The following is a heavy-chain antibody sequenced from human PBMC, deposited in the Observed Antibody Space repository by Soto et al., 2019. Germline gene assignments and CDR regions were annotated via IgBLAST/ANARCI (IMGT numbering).Heavy chain of an antibody. V-gene: IGHV3-66*01. J-gene: IGHJ6*01. D-gene: IGHD2-2*01. CDR2: INSISST. CDR3: GNNVCCYVLSI. Sequence: RGSLRHSCAASGFTFSSYSMNWVRQAPGKGLEWVSNINSISSTYYADSVKGRFTISRDNSKNTLYLQMHSLRVEDTAVYYYGNNVCCYVLSIWGQGTTVIVSS. CDR1: GFTFSSYS.